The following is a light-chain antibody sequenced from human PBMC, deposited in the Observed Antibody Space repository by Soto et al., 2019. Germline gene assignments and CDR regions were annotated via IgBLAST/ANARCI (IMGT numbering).Light chain of an antibody. J-gene: IGKJ1*01. CDR1: QSISSW. CDR2: KAS. V-gene: IGKV1-5*03. Sequence: DIQMTQSPSTLSASVGDRVTITCRASQSISSWLAWYQQKPGKAPKLLIYKASSLESGVRSRFMGSGSGTEIILLISSLQSDDFATYYWQNYNSAPWTFGNGT. CDR3: QNYNSAPWT.